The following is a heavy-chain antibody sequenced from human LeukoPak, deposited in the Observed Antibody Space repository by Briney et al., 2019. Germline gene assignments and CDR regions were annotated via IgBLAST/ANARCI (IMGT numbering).Heavy chain of an antibody. CDR2: ISSSSSYI. D-gene: IGHD2-2*02. Sequence: PGGSLRLSCAGSGITLSSYNMNWVRQAPGRGLEWVSSISSSSSYIYYADSVKGRFTISRDNAKNSLYLQMNSLRAEDTAVYYCAKVAGCSSTSCYKAADYWGQGTLVTVSS. J-gene: IGHJ4*02. CDR1: GITLSSYN. CDR3: AKVAGCSSTSCYKAADY. V-gene: IGHV3-21*01.